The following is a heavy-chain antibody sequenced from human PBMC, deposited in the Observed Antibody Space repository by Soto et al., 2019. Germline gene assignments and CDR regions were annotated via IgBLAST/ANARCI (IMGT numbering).Heavy chain of an antibody. CDR3: ERGVGNVLRFLEWLSCWFDP. CDR2: ISSSSSYI. CDR1: GFTFSSYS. V-gene: IGHV3-21*01. Sequence: EVQLVESGGGLVKPGGSLRLSCAASGFTFSSYSMNWVRQAPGKGLEWVSSISSSSSYIYYADSVKGRFTISRDNGKNSRYLQMNSLRAEDTAVYYCERGVGNVLRFLEWLSCWFDPWGQGTLVTVSS. D-gene: IGHD3-3*01. J-gene: IGHJ5*02.